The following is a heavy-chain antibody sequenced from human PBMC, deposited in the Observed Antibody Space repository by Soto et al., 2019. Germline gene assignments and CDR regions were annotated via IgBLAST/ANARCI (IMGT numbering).Heavy chain of an antibody. Sequence: GGSLRLSCAASGFTFSSYAMSWVRQAPGKGLEWVSAISGSGGSTYYADSVKGRFTISRDNSKNTLYLQMNSLRAEDTAVYYCAKGGVITRYYYYGMDVWGQGTTVTVSS. CDR3: AKGGVITRYYYYGMDV. CDR1: GFTFSSYA. D-gene: IGHD3-22*01. CDR2: ISGSGGST. J-gene: IGHJ6*02. V-gene: IGHV3-23*01.